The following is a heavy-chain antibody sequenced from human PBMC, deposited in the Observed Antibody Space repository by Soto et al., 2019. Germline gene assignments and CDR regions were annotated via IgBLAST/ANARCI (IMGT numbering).Heavy chain of an antibody. V-gene: IGHV1-18*01. CDR1: GGTFSSYA. J-gene: IGHJ4*02. CDR2: ISTYDGNT. D-gene: IGHD2-15*01. CDR3: ARDRGRSCIGGSCPFDY. Sequence: QVQLVQSGAEVKKPGSSVKVSCKASGGTFSSYAISWVRQAPGQGLEWMGWISTYDGNTNYAQNLQGRVTMTTDTSTSTAYMELRSLRSDDTAVYYCARDRGRSCIGGSCPFDYWGQGTLVTVSS.